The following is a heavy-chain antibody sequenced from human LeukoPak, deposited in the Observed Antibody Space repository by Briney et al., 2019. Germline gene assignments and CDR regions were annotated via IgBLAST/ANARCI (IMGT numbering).Heavy chain of an antibody. D-gene: IGHD3-22*01. CDR1: GFTFSSYG. CDR2: IRYDGSNK. Sequence: GGSLRLSCAASGFTFSSYGMHWVRQAEGKWLEWVAFIRYDGSNKYYADFVKGRFSISRDNSKNTLYLQMNSLRAEDTAVYYCATLTMIVVDHFDYWGQGTLVTVSS. J-gene: IGHJ4*02. CDR3: ATLTMIVVDHFDY. V-gene: IGHV3-30*02.